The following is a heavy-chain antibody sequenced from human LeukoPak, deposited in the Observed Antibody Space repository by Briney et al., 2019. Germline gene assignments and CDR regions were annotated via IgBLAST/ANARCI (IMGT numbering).Heavy chain of an antibody. V-gene: IGHV3-21*01. CDR1: GFTFSSYS. CDR3: ARDQYGSGSYSRLDY. CDR2: ISSSSTYI. Sequence: GGSLRLSCAASGFTFSSYSMNWVRQAPGKGLEWVSSISSSSTYIYYADSVKGRFTNSRDNAKNSLYLQMNSLRAEDTAVYYCARDQYGSGSYSRLDYWGQGTLGTVSS. D-gene: IGHD3-10*01. J-gene: IGHJ4*02.